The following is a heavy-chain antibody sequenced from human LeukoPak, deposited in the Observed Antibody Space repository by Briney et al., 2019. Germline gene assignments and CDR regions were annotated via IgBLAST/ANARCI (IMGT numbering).Heavy chain of an antibody. D-gene: IGHD3-10*02. Sequence: GRSLRLSCAASGFTFSNYEMNWVRQAPGKGLEWISHISNFGDIIHYADSVEGRFTISRDNAKNSLYLQMDSLRAEDTAVYYCAELGITMIGGVWGKGTTVTISS. CDR3: AELGITMIGGV. CDR2: ISNFGDII. J-gene: IGHJ6*04. CDR1: GFTFSNYE. V-gene: IGHV3-48*03.